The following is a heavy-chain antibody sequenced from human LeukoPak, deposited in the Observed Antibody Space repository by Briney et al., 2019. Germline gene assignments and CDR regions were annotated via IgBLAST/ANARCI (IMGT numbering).Heavy chain of an antibody. J-gene: IGHJ4*02. CDR1: GFTFIIYW. CDR3: ARWNGYYYGSGSYAGFDY. CDR2: INRVGSST. V-gene: IGHV3-74*01. D-gene: IGHD3-10*01. Sequence: GGSLRLSGAASGFTFIIYWMHGVAHAPGKGVVGVSRINRVGSSTIYADSVKGRFTISRDNGKNTLYLQMNSLRAEDTAVYYCARWNGYYYGSGSYAGFDYWGQGTLVTVSS.